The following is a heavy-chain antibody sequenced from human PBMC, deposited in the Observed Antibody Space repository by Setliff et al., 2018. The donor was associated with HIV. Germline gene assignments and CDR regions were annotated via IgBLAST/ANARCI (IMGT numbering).Heavy chain of an antibody. CDR1: GYTFTGYY. CDR2: INPNSGGT. J-gene: IGHJ3*02. Sequence: ASVKVSCKASGYTFTGYYMHWVRQAPGQGLEWMGRINPNSGGTNYAQKFQGRVTMTRDTSISTAYMELSRLRSDDTAVYYCASGWYGSGSYVRSFDIWGQGTLVTVSS. D-gene: IGHD3-10*01. V-gene: IGHV1-2*06. CDR3: ASGWYGSGSYVRSFDI.